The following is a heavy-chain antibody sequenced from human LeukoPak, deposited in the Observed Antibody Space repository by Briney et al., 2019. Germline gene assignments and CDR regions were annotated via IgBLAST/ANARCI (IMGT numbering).Heavy chain of an antibody. CDR2: IYHSGST. D-gene: IGHD4-17*01. Sequence: SETLPLTCAVSSASISSGGYSWSWIRQPPGKGLEWIGYIYHSGSTYYNPSLKSRVTISLNRSKNQFSLQLTSVTAADTAVYYCARTGGDYGDYFDYWGQGTLVTVSS. J-gene: IGHJ4*02. CDR1: SASISSGGYS. V-gene: IGHV4-30-2*01. CDR3: ARTGGDYGDYFDY.